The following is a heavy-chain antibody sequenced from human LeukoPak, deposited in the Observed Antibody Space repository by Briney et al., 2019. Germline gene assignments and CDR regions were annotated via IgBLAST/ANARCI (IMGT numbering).Heavy chain of an antibody. CDR1: GFTVSSNY. CDR2: IYSGGST. V-gene: IGHV3-53*01. D-gene: IGHD2-2*01. Sequence: PGGSLRLSCAASGFTVSSNYMSWVRQAPGKGLEWVSVIYSGGSTYYADSVKGRFTISRDNSKNTLYLQMNSLRAEDTAVYYCARGGIVVVPAANWFDPWGQGTLVTVSS. CDR3: ARGGIVVVPAANWFDP. J-gene: IGHJ5*02.